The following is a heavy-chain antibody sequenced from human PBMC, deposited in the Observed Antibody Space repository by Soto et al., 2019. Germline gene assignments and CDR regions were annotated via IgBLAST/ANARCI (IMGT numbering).Heavy chain of an antibody. J-gene: IGHJ4*02. CDR1: GFTFSSNW. D-gene: IGHD2-21*01. V-gene: IGHV3-74*01. CDR3: ARDGEGF. CDR2: INTDGSAT. Sequence: EVQLVESGGGLVQPGGSLRLSCAASGFTFSSNWMHWVRRVPGRGLVWVARINTDGSATNYVESVKGRFTVSRDNAKNTLYLQMNSLRVEDTAVYYCARDGEGFWGQGTLVTVSS.